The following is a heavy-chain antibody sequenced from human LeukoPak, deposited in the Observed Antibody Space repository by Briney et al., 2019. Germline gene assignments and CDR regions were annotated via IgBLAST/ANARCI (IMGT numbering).Heavy chain of an antibody. CDR2: LSYSGST. CDR3: ARGTYDSSGYYHPYYFDY. J-gene: IGHJ4*02. Sequence: SETLSLTCTVSSASISSSGHYWAWIRQPPGGGLDYIGTLSYSGSTNYNPSLKSRVTISVDKSKNQFSLKLSSVTAADTAVYYCARGTYDSSGYYHPYYFDYWGRGTLVTVSS. D-gene: IGHD3-22*01. CDR1: SASISSSGHY. V-gene: IGHV4-39*07.